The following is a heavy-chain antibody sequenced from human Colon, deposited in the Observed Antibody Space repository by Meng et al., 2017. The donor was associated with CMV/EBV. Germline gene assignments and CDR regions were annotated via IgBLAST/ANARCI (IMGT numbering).Heavy chain of an antibody. CDR3: ARDRPFINLRNWFDP. CDR1: GYTFTSYY. V-gene: IGHV1-46*01. CDR2: INPDGGGT. Sequence: ASVKVSCKASGYTFTSYYMHWVRQAPGQGLEWMGTINPDGGGTDYAESFQGRVTMTRDTSTSTVYMELFNLRSEDTAVYYCARDRPFINLRNWFDPWGQGTLVTVSS. J-gene: IGHJ5*02.